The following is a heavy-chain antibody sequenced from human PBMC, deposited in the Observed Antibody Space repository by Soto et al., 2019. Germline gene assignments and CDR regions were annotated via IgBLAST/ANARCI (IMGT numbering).Heavy chain of an antibody. CDR3: ARSKGWFGERDAFDI. J-gene: IGHJ3*02. D-gene: IGHD3-10*01. V-gene: IGHV4-59*01. CDR2: IYYSGST. CDR1: GGSISSYY. Sequence: PSETLSLTCTVSGGSISSYYWSWIRQPPGKGLEWIGYIYYSGSTNYNPSLKSRVTISVDTSKNQFSLKLSSVTAADTAVYYCARSKGWFGERDAFDIWGQGTMVTVSS.